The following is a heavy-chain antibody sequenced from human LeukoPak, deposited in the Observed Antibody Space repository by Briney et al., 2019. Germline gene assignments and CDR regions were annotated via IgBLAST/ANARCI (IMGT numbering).Heavy chain of an antibody. D-gene: IGHD1-26*01. CDR1: GYTFTSYY. CDR2: INPSGGST. CDR3: AREGHVGALDY. V-gene: IGHV1-46*01. Sequence: ASVKVSCKASGYTFTSYYMHWVRQAPGQGLEWMGIINPSGGSTSYAQKFQGRVTITADESTSTAYMELSSLRSEDTAVYYCAREGHVGALDYWGQGTLVTVSS. J-gene: IGHJ4*02.